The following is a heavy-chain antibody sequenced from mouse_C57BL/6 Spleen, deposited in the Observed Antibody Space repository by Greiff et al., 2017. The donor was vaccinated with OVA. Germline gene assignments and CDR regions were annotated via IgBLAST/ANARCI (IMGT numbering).Heavy chain of an antibody. CDR3: ARSTMIHWYFDV. CDR2: IYPGDGDT. J-gene: IGHJ1*03. Sequence: VKLMESGPELVKPGASVKISCKASGYAFSSSWMNWVKQRPGKGLEWIGRIYPGDGDTNYNGKFKGKATLNADKSSSTAYMQLISLTSEDSAVYFCARSTMIHWYFDVWGTGTTVTVSS. D-gene: IGHD2-4*01. V-gene: IGHV1-82*01. CDR1: GYAFSSSW.